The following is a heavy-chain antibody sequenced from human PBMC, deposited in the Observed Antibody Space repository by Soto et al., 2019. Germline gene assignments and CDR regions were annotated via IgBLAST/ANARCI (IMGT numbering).Heavy chain of an antibody. Sequence: GGSLRLSCAASGFAFRSYSMNWVRQAPVNGLEFVSSISSIVSYIYYADSVKGRFTIARCKARDGLYLRMNGLRADGTAVYYCASDLCGAVPPFDYWGQGTLVTVSS. J-gene: IGHJ4*02. CDR3: ASDLCGAVPPFDY. D-gene: IGHD3-3*01. CDR2: ISSIVSYI. V-gene: IGHV3-21*01. CDR1: GFAFRSYS.